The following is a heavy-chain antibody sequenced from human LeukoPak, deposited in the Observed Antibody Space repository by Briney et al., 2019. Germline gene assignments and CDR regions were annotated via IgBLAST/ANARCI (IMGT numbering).Heavy chain of an antibody. J-gene: IGHJ4*02. V-gene: IGHV4-39*07. Sequence: SETLSLTCTVSGGSISSSSYYWGWIRQPPGKGMEWIGSIYYSGTTYYNPSLKSRFTISVDTSKNQFSLKLSSVTAADTAVYYCEREDDWLNYWGQGTLVTVSS. D-gene: IGHD3-9*01. CDR3: EREDDWLNY. CDR1: GGSISSSSYY. CDR2: IYYSGTT.